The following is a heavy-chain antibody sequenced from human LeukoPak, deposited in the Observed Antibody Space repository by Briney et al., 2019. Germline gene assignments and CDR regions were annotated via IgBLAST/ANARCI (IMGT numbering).Heavy chain of an antibody. Sequence: AGGSLRLSCAASGFTVSSNYMGWVLQAPGKGLEWVSVIYSGGDTYYTDSVKGRFTISRDNSKNMIYLEMSSLKAEDTAVYYCAKEGGSYGMDVWGQGTTVTVSS. CDR2: IYSGGDT. J-gene: IGHJ6*02. CDR1: GFTVSSNY. CDR3: AKEGGSYGMDV. D-gene: IGHD1-26*01. V-gene: IGHV3-66*01.